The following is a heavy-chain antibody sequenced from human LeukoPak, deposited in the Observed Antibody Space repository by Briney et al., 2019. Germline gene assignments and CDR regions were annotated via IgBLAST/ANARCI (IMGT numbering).Heavy chain of an antibody. CDR1: GFTFSSYW. CDR3: ARERTAGYGKARFDY. Sequence: GGSLRLSCAASGFTFSSYWMSWVRQAPGKGLEWVANIKQDGSEKYYVDSVKGRFTISRDNAKNSLYLQMNSLRAEDTAVYYCARERTAGYGKARFDYWGQGTLVTVSS. J-gene: IGHJ4*02. D-gene: IGHD5-18*01. V-gene: IGHV3-7*01. CDR2: IKQDGSEK.